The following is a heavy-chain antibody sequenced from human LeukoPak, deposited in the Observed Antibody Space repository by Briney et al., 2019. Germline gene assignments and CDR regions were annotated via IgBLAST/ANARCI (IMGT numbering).Heavy chain of an antibody. Sequence: PGGSLRLSCAASGFTFDDYAMPWVRQAPGKGLEWVSGISWNSGSIGYADSVKGRFTISRDNAKNSLYLQMNSLRAEDTALYYCAKDMMVAACLAGAFDIWGQGTMVTVSS. CDR1: GFTFDDYA. CDR2: ISWNSGSI. CDR3: AKDMMVAACLAGAFDI. V-gene: IGHV3-9*01. D-gene: IGHD6-6*01. J-gene: IGHJ3*02.